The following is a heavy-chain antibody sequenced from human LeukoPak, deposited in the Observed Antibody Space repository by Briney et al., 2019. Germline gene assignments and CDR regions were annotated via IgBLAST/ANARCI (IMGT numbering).Heavy chain of an antibody. J-gene: IGHJ4*02. V-gene: IGHV3-23*01. CDR3: ARGGTALGYYFDY. CDR2: IIVSGDMT. D-gene: IGHD1-1*01. CDR1: GFTFNNYA. Sequence: GGSLRLSCAASGFTFNNYAMSWVRQAPGKGLEWVSGIIVSGDMTYYADSVKGRFTISRANSKNTLYLQMHSLRAEDTAVYYCARGGTALGYYFDYWGQGSLVTVSS.